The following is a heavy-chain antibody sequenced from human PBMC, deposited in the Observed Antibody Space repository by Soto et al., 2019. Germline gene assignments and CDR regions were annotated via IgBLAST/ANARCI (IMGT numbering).Heavy chain of an antibody. J-gene: IGHJ3*02. V-gene: IGHV4-59*01. CDR3: ARVAYDSSGYYPDSFEI. D-gene: IGHD3-22*01. CDR1: GGSISSYY. Sequence: PSETLSLTCTVSGGSISSYYWSWIRQPPGKGLEWIGYIYYSGSTNYNPSLKSRVTISVDTSKNQFSLKLSSVTAADTAVYYCARVAYDSSGYYPDSFEIWGQVTMVTVSS. CDR2: IYYSGST.